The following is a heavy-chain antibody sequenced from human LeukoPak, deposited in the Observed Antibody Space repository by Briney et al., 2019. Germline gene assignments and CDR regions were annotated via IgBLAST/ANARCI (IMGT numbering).Heavy chain of an antibody. CDR1: GGSISSYY. CDR2: IYYSGTP. J-gene: IGHJ4*02. CDR3: ARGVFIAAAQYGY. V-gene: IGHV4-59*01. Sequence: PSATLSLTCTVSGGSISSYYWSWIRQPPGKGLEWIGYIYYSGTPNYNPSLRSRVTISVDTSKNQFSQKLSSVTAADTAVYYSARGVFIAAAQYGYWGQGTLVTVSS. D-gene: IGHD6-13*01.